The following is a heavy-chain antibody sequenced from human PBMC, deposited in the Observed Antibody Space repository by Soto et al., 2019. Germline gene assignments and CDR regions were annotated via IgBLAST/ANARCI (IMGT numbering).Heavy chain of an antibody. D-gene: IGHD1-26*01. CDR3: ASFVVLREGYGMDV. CDR1: GGSFSGYY. V-gene: IGHV4-34*01. Sequence: PSETLSLTCAVYGGSFSGYYWSWIRQPPGKGLEWIGEINHSGSTNYNPSLKSRVTISVDTSKNQFSLKLSSVTAADTAVYYCASFVVLREGYGMDVWGQGNPGHRLL. J-gene: IGHJ6*02. CDR2: INHSGST.